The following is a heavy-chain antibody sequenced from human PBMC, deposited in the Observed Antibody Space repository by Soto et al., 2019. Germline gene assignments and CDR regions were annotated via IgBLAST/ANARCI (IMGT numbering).Heavy chain of an antibody. CDR1: GYTFTSYA. D-gene: IGHD3-22*01. CDR2: INAGNGNT. Sequence: QVQLVQSGAEVKKPGASVKVSCKASGYTFTSYAMHWVRQAPGQRLEWMGWINAGNGNTKYSQKFQGRVTITRDTSGCRGNMELSSQRSVNIAVYYCASDRGYYYDFSGRPEVYSCMDVWGQGPTVTVSS. CDR3: ASDRGYYYDFSGRPEVYSCMDV. J-gene: IGHJ6*02. V-gene: IGHV1-3*01.